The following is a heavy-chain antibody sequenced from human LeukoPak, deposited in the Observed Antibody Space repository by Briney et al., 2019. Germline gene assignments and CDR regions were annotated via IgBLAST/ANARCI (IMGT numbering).Heavy chain of an antibody. J-gene: IGHJ6*03. CDR3: ARDRGGRYYDFWSGYDTYYYYYMDV. Sequence: QHWGSLRLSCAASGFTFSSYAMHWVRQAPGKGPEWVAVISYDGSNKYYADSVKGRFTISRDNSKNTLYLQMNSLRAEDTAVYYCARDRGGRYYDFWSGYDTYYYYYMDVWGKGTTVTVSS. D-gene: IGHD3-3*01. CDR1: GFTFSSYA. CDR2: ISYDGSNK. V-gene: IGHV3-30*04.